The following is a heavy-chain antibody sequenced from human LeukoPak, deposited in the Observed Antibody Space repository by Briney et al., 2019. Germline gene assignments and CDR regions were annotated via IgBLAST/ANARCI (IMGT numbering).Heavy chain of an antibody. CDR1: GGSISSYY. V-gene: IGHV4-4*07. CDR2: IYTSGST. Sequence: PSETLSLTCTVSGGSISSYYWSWIRQPAGKGLEWIGRIYTSGSTNYNPSLKSRATISVATSKNQFSLKLSSVTAADTAVYYCARVLQNYTVTTNAFDIWGQGTMVTVSS. J-gene: IGHJ3*02. CDR3: ARVLQNYTVTTNAFDI. D-gene: IGHD4-17*01.